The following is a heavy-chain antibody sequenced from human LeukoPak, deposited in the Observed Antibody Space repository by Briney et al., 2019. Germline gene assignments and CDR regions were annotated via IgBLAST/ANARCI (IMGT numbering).Heavy chain of an antibody. V-gene: IGHV3-7*05. CDR2: IKQDGSEK. D-gene: IGHD3-10*01. Sequence: GGSLRLSCAASGXTFSSYWMSWVRQAPGKGLEWVANIKQDGSEKYYVDSVKGRFTISRDNAKNSLYLQMNSLRAEDTAVYYCARGRSIDYWGQGTLVTVSS. CDR1: GXTFSSYW. CDR3: ARGRSIDY. J-gene: IGHJ4*02.